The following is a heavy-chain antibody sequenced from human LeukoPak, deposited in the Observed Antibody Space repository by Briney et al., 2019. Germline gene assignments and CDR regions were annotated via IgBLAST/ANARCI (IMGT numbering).Heavy chain of an antibody. CDR1: GGSISSYY. CDR3: ARDSYPITIFGVSWFDP. V-gene: IGHV4-59*01. J-gene: IGHJ5*02. D-gene: IGHD3-3*01. Sequence: SETLSLTCTVSGGSISSYYWSWIRQPPGKGLERIGYIYYSGSTNYNPSLKSRVTISVDTSKNQFSLKLSSVTAADTAVYYCARDSYPITIFGVSWFDPWGQGTLVTVSS. CDR2: IYYSGST.